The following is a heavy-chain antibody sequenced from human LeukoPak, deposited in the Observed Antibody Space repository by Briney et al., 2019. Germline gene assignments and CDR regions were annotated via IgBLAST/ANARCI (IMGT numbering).Heavy chain of an antibody. J-gene: IGHJ4*02. D-gene: IGHD6-19*01. CDR2: IYYSGST. V-gene: IGHV4-39*07. CDR3: ARIAVAGHQYYFDY. Sequence: SETLSLTVTVSGGSISSSSYYWGWIRQPPGKGLEWIGSIYYSGSTYYNPSLKSRVTISVDTSKNQFSLKLSSVTAADTAVYYCARIAVAGHQYYFDYWGQGTLVTVSS. CDR1: GGSISSSSYY.